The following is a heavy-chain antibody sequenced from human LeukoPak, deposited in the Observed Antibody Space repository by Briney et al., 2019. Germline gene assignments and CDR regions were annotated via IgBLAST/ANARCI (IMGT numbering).Heavy chain of an antibody. Sequence: PGGSLRLSXAASGFTFSSYSMNWVRQAPGKGVEWVSSISSSSSYIYYADSVKGRFTISRDNAKNSLYLQMNSLRAEDTAVYYCARDGYYLGAFDIWGQGTMVTVSS. D-gene: IGHD3-22*01. V-gene: IGHV3-21*01. J-gene: IGHJ3*02. CDR3: ARDGYYLGAFDI. CDR1: GFTFSSYS. CDR2: ISSSSSYI.